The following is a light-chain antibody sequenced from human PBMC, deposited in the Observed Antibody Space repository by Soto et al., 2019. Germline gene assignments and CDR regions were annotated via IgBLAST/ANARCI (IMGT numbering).Light chain of an antibody. Sequence: EIVLTQSPATLSVSPGERATLSCRASQTVGNTLAWYQQQPGQTPRLLIYGASTTATGIPARFSGSGSGTEFTLTIDRLQSEDFAVYYCLHYKDWPRWTF. CDR1: QTVGNT. CDR2: GAS. V-gene: IGKV3-15*01. J-gene: IGKJ1*01. CDR3: LHYKDWPRWT.